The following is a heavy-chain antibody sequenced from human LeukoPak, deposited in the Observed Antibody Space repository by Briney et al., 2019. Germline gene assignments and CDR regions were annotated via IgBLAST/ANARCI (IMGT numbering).Heavy chain of an antibody. D-gene: IGHD3-22*01. V-gene: IGHV4-31*03. CDR1: GVSIISGGYY. CDR2: IYYSGST. Sequence: PSETLSLTCTVSGVSIISGGYYWSWIRQHPGKGLEWIGYIYYSGSTYYNPSLKSRVTISVDTSKNQFSLKLSSVTAADTAVYYCARANYYDSSGPPSGLDYWGQGTLVTVSS. CDR3: ARANYYDSSGPPSGLDY. J-gene: IGHJ4*02.